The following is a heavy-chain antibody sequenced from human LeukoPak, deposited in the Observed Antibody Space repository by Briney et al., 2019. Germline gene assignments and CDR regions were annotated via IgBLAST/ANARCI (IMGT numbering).Heavy chain of an antibody. V-gene: IGHV1-3*01. CDR1: GYTFTTYS. CDR3: ARDLIVYGSGSYFDY. J-gene: IGHJ4*02. CDR2: INVGNGNT. D-gene: IGHD3-10*01. Sequence: ASVKVSCKTSGYTFTTYSIHWVRQAPGQGLEWMAWINVGNGNTKYSQNLQGRLTITTGTSASTAYMELSSLRSEDTALYFCARDLIVYGSGSYFDYWGQGTLVTVSS.